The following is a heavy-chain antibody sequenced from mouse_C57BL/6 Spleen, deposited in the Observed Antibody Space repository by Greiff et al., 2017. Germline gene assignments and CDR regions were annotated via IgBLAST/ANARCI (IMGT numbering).Heavy chain of an antibody. Sequence: VQLQQSGAELVRPGTSVKVSCKASGYAFTNYLIEWVKQRPGQGLEWIGVINPGSGGTNYNEKFKGKATLTADKSSSTAYMQLSSLTSEDSAVYFCARRYYGSSSYYFDYWGQGTTLTVSS. D-gene: IGHD1-1*01. V-gene: IGHV1-54*01. J-gene: IGHJ2*01. CDR2: INPGSGGT. CDR3: ARRYYGSSSYYFDY. CDR1: GYAFTNYL.